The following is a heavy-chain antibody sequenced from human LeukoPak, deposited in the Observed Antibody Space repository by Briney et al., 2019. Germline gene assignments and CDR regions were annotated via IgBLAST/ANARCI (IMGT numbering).Heavy chain of an antibody. V-gene: IGHV4-30-2*01. J-gene: IGHJ4*02. Sequence: SQTLSLTCAVSGGSISSGGYSWSWIRQPTGKGLEWIGYIYHSGSTYYNPSLKSRVTISVDRSKNQFSLKLSSVTAADTAVYYCARSSRAAEFDYWGQGTLVTVSS. D-gene: IGHD2-15*01. CDR3: ARSSRAAEFDY. CDR1: GGSISSGGYS. CDR2: IYHSGST.